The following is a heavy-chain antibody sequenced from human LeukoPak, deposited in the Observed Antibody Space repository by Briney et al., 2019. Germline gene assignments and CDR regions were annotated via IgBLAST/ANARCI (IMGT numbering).Heavy chain of an antibody. J-gene: IGHJ4*02. CDR1: GYTFTSYY. CDR2: INPSGGST. CDR3: ARRGIAVAGPDY. Sequence: ASVKVSCKASGYTFTSYYMHWVRQAPGQGLEWMGIINPSGGSTSYAQKFQGRVTMTRDTSTSTVYMELSSLRSEDTAVYYCARRGIAVAGPDYWGQGTLVTASS. D-gene: IGHD6-19*01. V-gene: IGHV1-46*01.